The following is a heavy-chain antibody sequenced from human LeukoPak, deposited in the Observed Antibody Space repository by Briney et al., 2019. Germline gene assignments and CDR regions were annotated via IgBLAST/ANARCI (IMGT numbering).Heavy chain of an antibody. CDR3: AKVGSSSWYVPYYFDY. CDR2: ISGSGGST. Sequence: GGSLRLSCAASGFTFSSYAMSWVRQAPGKGLEWVSAISGSGGSTNYADSVKGRFTISRDNSKNTLYLQMNSLRAEDTAVYYCAKVGSSSWYVPYYFDYWGQGTLVTVSS. V-gene: IGHV3-23*01. CDR1: GFTFSSYA. J-gene: IGHJ4*02. D-gene: IGHD6-13*01.